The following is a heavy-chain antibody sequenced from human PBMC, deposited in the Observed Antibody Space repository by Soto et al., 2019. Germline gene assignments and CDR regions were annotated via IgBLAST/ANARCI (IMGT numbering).Heavy chain of an antibody. J-gene: IGHJ6*02. CDR3: ARVRYCSSTSCPNSDYYYYGMDV. V-gene: IGHV1-69*05. CDR1: GGTFSSYA. Sequence: SVKVSCKASGGTFSSYAISWVRQAPGQGLEWMGGIIPIFGTANYAQKLQGRVTMTTDTSTSTAYMELRSLRSDDTAVYYCARVRYCSSTSCPNSDYYYYGMDVWGQGTTVTVAS. D-gene: IGHD2-2*01. CDR2: IIPIFGTA.